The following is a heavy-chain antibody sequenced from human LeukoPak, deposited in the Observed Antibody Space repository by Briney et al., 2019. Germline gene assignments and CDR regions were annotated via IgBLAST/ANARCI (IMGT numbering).Heavy chain of an antibody. CDR2: ISGTGGRT. D-gene: IGHD6-13*01. CDR1: GFTFSSYA. V-gene: IGHV3-23*01. J-gene: IGHJ4*02. Sequence: GGSLRLSCAASGFTFSSYAMNWVRQAPGKGLEWVSVISGTGGRTYYADSVKGRFTISRDNSKNTLYLQMNSLRAEDTAVYYCAKRASPYSSSSGPTDYWGQGTLVTVSS. CDR3: AKRASPYSSSSGPTDY.